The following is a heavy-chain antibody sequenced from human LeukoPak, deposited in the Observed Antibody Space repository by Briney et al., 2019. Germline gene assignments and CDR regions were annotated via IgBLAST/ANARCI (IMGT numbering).Heavy chain of an antibody. D-gene: IGHD1-26*01. CDR1: GYTFTSYY. J-gene: IGHJ3*02. CDR2: IIPIFGTA. V-gene: IGHV1-69*13. Sequence: SVKVSCKASGYTFTSYYMHWVRQAPGQGLEWMGGIIPIFGTANYAQKFQGRVTITADESTSTAYMELSSLRSEDTAVYYCARKIVGATEDAFDIWGQGTMVTVSS. CDR3: ARKIVGATEDAFDI.